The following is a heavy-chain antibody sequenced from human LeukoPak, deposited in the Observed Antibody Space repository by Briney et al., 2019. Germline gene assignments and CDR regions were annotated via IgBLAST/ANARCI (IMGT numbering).Heavy chain of an antibody. D-gene: IGHD5-24*01. CDR1: GDSISSYY. Sequence: SETLSLTCTVSGDSISSYYWSWIRQPPGKGLEWIGYIYYSGGTDYNHSLKSRVTISVDTSKNQFSLKLRSVTAADTAVYYCARHVTISGPYDASYIWGQGTMVTVSP. CDR3: ARHVTISGPYDASYI. V-gene: IGHV4-59*08. J-gene: IGHJ3*02. CDR2: IYYSGGT.